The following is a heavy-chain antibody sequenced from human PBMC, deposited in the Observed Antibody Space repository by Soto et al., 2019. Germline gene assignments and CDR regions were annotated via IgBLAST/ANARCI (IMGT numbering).Heavy chain of an antibody. D-gene: IGHD6-6*01. CDR3: AKQGSSVFLASPSSYPVDY. J-gene: IGHJ4*02. CDR2: ISGSGGST. Sequence: SLRLSCAASGFTFSSYAMSWVRQAPGKGLEWVSAISGSGGSTYYADSVKGRFTISRDNSKNTLYLQMNSLRAEDTAVYYCAKQGSSVFLASPSSYPVDYWSQGTLVTVSS. CDR1: GFTFSSYA. V-gene: IGHV3-23*01.